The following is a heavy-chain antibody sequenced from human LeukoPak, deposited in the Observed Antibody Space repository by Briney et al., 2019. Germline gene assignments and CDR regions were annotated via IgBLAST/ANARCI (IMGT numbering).Heavy chain of an antibody. Sequence: SETLSLTCTVSGGSISSYYWSWIRQPAGKGLEWIGYIYYSGSTNYNPSLKSRVTISVDTSKNQFSLKLSSVTAADTAVYYCARVVVGPYYYGMDVWGQGTTVTVSS. D-gene: IGHD2-21*01. CDR2: IYYSGST. CDR1: GGSISSYY. V-gene: IGHV4-59*01. CDR3: ARVVVGPYYYGMDV. J-gene: IGHJ6*02.